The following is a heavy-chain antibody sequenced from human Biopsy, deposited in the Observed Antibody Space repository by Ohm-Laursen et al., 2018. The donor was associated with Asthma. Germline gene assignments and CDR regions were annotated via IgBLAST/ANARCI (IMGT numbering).Heavy chain of an antibody. D-gene: IGHD6-19*01. CDR3: ARCQVGYSSGWSLLLKKIYYSGMDV. V-gene: IGHV1-69*01. CDR2: VMTVFGTT. CDR1: GGTFSNFA. J-gene: IGHJ6*02. Sequence: SSVKVSCKAPGGTFSNFAISWVRQAPGQGLEWLGGVMTVFGTTNYAQKFQGRVTITADESTSTAYMEVTSLRSEDTAIYYCARCQVGYSSGWSLLLKKIYYSGMDVWGQGTAVTVSS.